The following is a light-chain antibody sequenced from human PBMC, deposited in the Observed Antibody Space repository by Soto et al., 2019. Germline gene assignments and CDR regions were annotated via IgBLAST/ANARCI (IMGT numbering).Light chain of an antibody. CDR3: QQRSGWPPT. Sequence: EIVLTQSPATLSLSPGEIATLSCRASQSVSSFLAWYQQKPGQAPRLLIYDASNRATDIPARFSGSGSGTDFTLTISSLEPEDSAIYFCQQRSGWPPTFGGGTKVDIK. CDR1: QSVSSF. V-gene: IGKV3-11*01. J-gene: IGKJ4*01. CDR2: DAS.